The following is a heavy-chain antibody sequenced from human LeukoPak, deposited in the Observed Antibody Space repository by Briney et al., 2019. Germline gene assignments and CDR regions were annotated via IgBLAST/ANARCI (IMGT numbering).Heavy chain of an antibody. J-gene: IGHJ6*03. V-gene: IGHV3-30*18. CDR3: AKEGEYYYYYMDV. CDR1: VFSFSSYG. CDR2: ISYDGNNR. Sequence: GGSLRLSCAASVFSFSSYGMHWVRQAPGKGLEWVAGISYDGNNRYYADSVKGRFTISRDSSKNTLHLQMNSLRAEDTAVYYCAKEGEYYYYYMDVWGKGTTVTVSS.